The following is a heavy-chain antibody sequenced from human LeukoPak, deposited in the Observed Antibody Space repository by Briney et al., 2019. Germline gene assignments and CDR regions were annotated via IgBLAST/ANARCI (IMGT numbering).Heavy chain of an antibody. D-gene: IGHD6-13*01. CDR1: GGTFSSYA. V-gene: IGHV1-69*04. J-gene: IGHJ5*02. CDR2: IIPILGIA. CDR3: ARGDSSSWSNNWFDP. Sequence: ASVKVSCKASGGTFSSYAISWVRQAPGQGLEWMGRIIPILGIANYAQKFQGRVTITADKSTSTAYMELSSLRSEDTAVYYCARGDSSSWSNNWFDPWGQGTLVTVSS.